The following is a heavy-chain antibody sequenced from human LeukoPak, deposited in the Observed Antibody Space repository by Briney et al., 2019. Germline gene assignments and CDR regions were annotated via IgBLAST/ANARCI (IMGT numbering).Heavy chain of an antibody. D-gene: IGHD4-17*01. V-gene: IGHV4-34*01. CDR1: GESFSGYY. J-gene: IGHJ4*02. CDR3: ARDQTTVTSSDY. CDR2: INHSGST. Sequence: PSETLSLTCTVYGESFSGYYWSWIRQPPGKGLEWIGEINHSGSTNYNPSLKSRVTISVDTSKNQFSLKLSSVTAADTAVYYCARDQTTVTSSDYWGQGTLVTVSS.